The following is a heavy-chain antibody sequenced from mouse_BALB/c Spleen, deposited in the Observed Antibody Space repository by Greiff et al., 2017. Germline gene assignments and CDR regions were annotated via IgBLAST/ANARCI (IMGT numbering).Heavy chain of an antibody. CDR3: ARGGSSRYFDY. J-gene: IGHJ2*01. D-gene: IGHD1-1*01. Sequence: EVKLQESGGGLVKPGGSLKLSCAASGFTFSSYAMSWVRQTPEKRLEWVASISSGGSTYYPDSVKGRFTISRDNARNILYLQMSSLRSEDTAMYYCARGGSSRYFDYWGQGTTLTVSS. CDR1: GFTFSSYA. V-gene: IGHV5-6-5*01. CDR2: ISSGGST.